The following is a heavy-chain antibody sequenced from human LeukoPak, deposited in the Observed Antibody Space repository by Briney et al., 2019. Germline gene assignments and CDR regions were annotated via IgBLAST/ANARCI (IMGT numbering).Heavy chain of an antibody. V-gene: IGHV3-48*01. Sequence: GGSLRLSCAASGFTLSSYRMNWVRQAPGKGLEWVSYISSGSSTTYYADSVKGRFTISKDNAKNSLFLQMNSLRAEDTAVYYCARDPESGYHYFDYWGQGTLVTVS. J-gene: IGHJ4*02. D-gene: IGHD3-3*01. CDR3: ARDPESGYHYFDY. CDR1: GFTLSSYR. CDR2: ISSGSSTT.